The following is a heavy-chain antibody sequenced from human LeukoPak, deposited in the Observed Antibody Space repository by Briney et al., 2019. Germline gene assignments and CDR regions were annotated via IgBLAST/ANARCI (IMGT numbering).Heavy chain of an antibody. CDR1: GYTFTSYY. J-gene: IGHJ6*03. Sequence: ASVKVSCKASGYTFTSYYMHWVRQATGQGLEWMGIITPSGGSTSYAQKFQGRVTMTRDMSTSTVYIELSSLRSEDTAVDYCARGAAGFLAYIDVWGKGTTVTVSS. D-gene: IGHD3-3*01. V-gene: IGHV1-46*01. CDR3: ARGAAGFLAYIDV. CDR2: ITPSGGST.